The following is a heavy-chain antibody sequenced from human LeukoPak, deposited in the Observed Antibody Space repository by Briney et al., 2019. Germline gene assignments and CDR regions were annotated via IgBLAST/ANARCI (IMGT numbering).Heavy chain of an antibody. CDR3: ARSIMITFGGVIVPWFDP. J-gene: IGHJ5*02. D-gene: IGHD3-16*02. Sequence: PGGSLRLSCAASGFTFSDYYMSWIRQAPGKGLEWVSYISSSGSTIYYADSVKGRFTISRDNDKNSLYLQMNSLRAEDTAVYYCARSIMITFGGVIVPWFDPWGQGTLVTVSS. CDR1: GFTFSDYY. V-gene: IGHV3-11*04. CDR2: ISSSGSTI.